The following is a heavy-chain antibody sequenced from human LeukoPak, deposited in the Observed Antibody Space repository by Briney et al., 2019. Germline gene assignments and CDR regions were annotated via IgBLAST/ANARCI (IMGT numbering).Heavy chain of an antibody. CDR2: ISYVGST. J-gene: IGHJ3*02. CDR1: GDSFSSHY. V-gene: IGHV4-59*11. CDR3: ARDLVTVTKGFDI. D-gene: IGHD4-17*01. Sequence: SETLSLTCTVSGDSFSSHYWTWIRQPPGKGLEWIGYISYVGSTNYNPSLKSRVTISIDTSKNQFSLKLSSVTAADTAVYYCARDLVTVTKGFDIWGQGTMVSVSS.